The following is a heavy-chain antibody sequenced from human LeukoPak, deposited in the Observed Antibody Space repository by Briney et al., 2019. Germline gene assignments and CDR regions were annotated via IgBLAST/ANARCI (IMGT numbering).Heavy chain of an antibody. Sequence: GGSLRLSCAASGFTFRSSAMTWVRQAPGRGLEWVAVIWYDGTNKYYADSVRGRFTISRDSSKNTLYLQMNSLRAEDTAVYYCAKSGRNWAYLDYWGQGTLVTVSS. D-gene: IGHD7-27*01. CDR3: AKSGRNWAYLDY. CDR1: GFTFRSSA. CDR2: IWYDGTNK. J-gene: IGHJ4*02. V-gene: IGHV3-33*06.